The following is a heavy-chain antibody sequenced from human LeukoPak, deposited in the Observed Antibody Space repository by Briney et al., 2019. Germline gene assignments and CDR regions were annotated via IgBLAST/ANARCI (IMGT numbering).Heavy chain of an antibody. V-gene: IGHV3-48*03. CDR1: GFTFSSYE. CDR3: ARLPRDEYSYSFNDY. CDR2: ISSSGSTI. J-gene: IGHJ4*02. Sequence: PGGSLRLSCAASGFTFSSYEMNWVRQAPGKGLECVSYISSSGSTILYADSVKGRFTISRDNAKNSLYLQMSSLRAEDTAVYYCARLPRDEYSYSFNDYWGQGTRVTVSS. D-gene: IGHD5-18*01.